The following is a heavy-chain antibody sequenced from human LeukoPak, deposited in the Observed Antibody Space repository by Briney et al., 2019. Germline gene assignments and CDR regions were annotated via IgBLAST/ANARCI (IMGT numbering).Heavy chain of an antibody. Sequence: SETLSLTCTVSGYSISSGYYWGWIRQPPGKGLEWIGSIYHSGSTYYNPSLKSRVTISVDTSKNQFSLKLSSVTAANTAVYYCARRLVRGAIDYWGQGTLVTVSS. V-gene: IGHV4-38-2*02. J-gene: IGHJ4*02. CDR1: GYSISSGYY. D-gene: IGHD3-10*01. CDR3: ARRLVRGAIDY. CDR2: IYHSGST.